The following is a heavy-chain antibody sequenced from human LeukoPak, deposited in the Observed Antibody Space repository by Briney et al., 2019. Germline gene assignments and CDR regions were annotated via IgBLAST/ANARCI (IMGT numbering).Heavy chain of an antibody. Sequence: GGSLRLPCAASGFTFSSYDMHWVRQAPGKGLEWVAVISYDGSNKYYADSVKGRFTISRDNSKNTLYLQMNSLRGEDTAVYYCAKDGNYYGSRSYPPADNWGQGTLVTVSS. D-gene: IGHD3-10*01. CDR3: AKDGNYYGSRSYPPADN. CDR2: ISYDGSNK. V-gene: IGHV3-30*18. J-gene: IGHJ4*02. CDR1: GFTFSSYD.